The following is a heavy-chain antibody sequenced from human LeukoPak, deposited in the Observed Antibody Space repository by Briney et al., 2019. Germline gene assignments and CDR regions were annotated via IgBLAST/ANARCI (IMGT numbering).Heavy chain of an antibody. CDR1: GYTFTSYD. J-gene: IGHJ4*02. V-gene: IGHV1-2*02. CDR2: INPNSGGT. CDR3: ARDGFMVRGIIDY. D-gene: IGHD3-10*01. Sequence: ASVKVSCKASGYTFTSYDINWVRQATGQGLEWMGWINPNSGGTNYAQKFQGRVTMTRDTSISTAYMELSRLRSDDTAVYYCARDGFMVRGIIDYWGQGTLVTVSS.